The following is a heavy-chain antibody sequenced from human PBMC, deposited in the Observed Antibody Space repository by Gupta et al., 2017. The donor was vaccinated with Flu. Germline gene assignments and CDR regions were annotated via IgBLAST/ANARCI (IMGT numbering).Heavy chain of an antibody. J-gene: IGHJ6*03. CDR3: AKERPWTASCPYYCYYMDV. CDR2: IASDGSSK. Sequence: QTHLVVSVGGVVQIGTFLRRSFASSGFTLGSFCVLWFRHAPGKGLGLVGDIASDGSSKGKADSVWGQFTISRDNAKDTQSLEMEMLRVGDTAVYYCAKERPWTASCPYYCYYMDVWGKGTTVTVSS. D-gene: IGHD2-2*01. CDR1: GFTLGSFC. V-gene: IGHV3-30*18.